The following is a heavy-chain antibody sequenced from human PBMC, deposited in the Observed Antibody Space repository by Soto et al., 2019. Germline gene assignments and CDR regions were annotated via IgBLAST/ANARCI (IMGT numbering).Heavy chain of an antibody. J-gene: IGHJ6*03. Sequence: AGRSLRLSCAVSRFTHSNAWMSCVRQAPGKGLDRVGRIKSKTAGGTTDCAATVQRRCPLSTVVVKSTLYLQMNRLKTADTAGYYCSTESNYGSSPSISAFWG. D-gene: IGHD3-22*01. CDR1: RFTHSNAW. CDR3: STESNYGSSPSISAF. CDR2: IKSKTAGGTT. V-gene: IGHV3-15*01.